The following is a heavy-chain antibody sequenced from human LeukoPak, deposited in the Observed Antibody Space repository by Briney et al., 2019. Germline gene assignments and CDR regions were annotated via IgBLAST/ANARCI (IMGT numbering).Heavy chain of an antibody. Sequence: GGSLRLSCAASGLTFSSYSMNWVRQAPGKGLEWVSSISSSSSYIYYADSVKGRFTISRDNAKNSLYLQMNSLRAEDTAVYYCARGTDYYDSSGYYSTFDYWGQGTLVTVSS. J-gene: IGHJ4*02. CDR1: GLTFSSYS. CDR3: ARGTDYYDSSGYYSTFDY. V-gene: IGHV3-21*01. D-gene: IGHD3-22*01. CDR2: ISSSSSYI.